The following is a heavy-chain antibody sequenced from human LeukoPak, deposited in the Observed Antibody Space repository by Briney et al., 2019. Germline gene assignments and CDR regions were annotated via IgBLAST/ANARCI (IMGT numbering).Heavy chain of an antibody. Sequence: GGSLRLSCAASGFSFSTYYMSWVRQAPGKGLEWVATLWPDGGVKRNVDSVRDRFTISRDNAKNSLYLQMNSLGAEDTAVYYCARLFGAVTTFDYWGQGALVTVSS. J-gene: IGHJ4*02. D-gene: IGHD4-17*01. CDR2: LWPDGGVK. CDR1: GFSFSTYY. CDR3: ARLFGAVTTFDY. V-gene: IGHV3-7*01.